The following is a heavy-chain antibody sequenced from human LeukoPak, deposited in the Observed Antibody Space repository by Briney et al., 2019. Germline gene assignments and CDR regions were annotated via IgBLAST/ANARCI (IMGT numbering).Heavy chain of an antibody. CDR3: ARDRGDGYNYYFDY. CDR1: GFTFSSYA. V-gene: IGHV3-30*01. D-gene: IGHD5-24*01. Sequence: PGGSLRLSCAASGFTFSSYAMHWVRQAPGKGLEWVAVISYDGSNKYYADSVKGRFTISRANSKNTLYLQMNSLRAEDTAVYYCARDRGDGYNYYFDYWGQGTLVTVSS. CDR2: ISYDGSNK. J-gene: IGHJ4*02.